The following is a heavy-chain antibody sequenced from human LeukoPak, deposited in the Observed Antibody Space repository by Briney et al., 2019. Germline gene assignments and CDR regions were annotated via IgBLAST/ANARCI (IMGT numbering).Heavy chain of an antibody. D-gene: IGHD5-12*01. CDR2: IISVYGAA. CDR1: GGTFSLYA. CDR3: ARGGYSGYDPNYFNY. J-gene: IGHJ4*02. V-gene: IGHV1-69*05. Sequence: SVKVSCKASGGTFSLYAIGWVRQAPGQGLEWMGGIISVYGAANYAQKFQGRVTIATDESTSTAYMELSSLRSDDTAVYYCARGGYSGYDPNYFNYWGQGTLVTVSS.